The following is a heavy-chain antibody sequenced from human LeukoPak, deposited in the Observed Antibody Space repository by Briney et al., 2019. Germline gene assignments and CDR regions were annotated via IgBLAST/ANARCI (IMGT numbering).Heavy chain of an antibody. CDR2: ISGGGSNT. D-gene: IGHD6-19*01. Sequence: AGGSLRLSCAASGFTFSSYTMSWVRQAPGKGLEWVSTISGGGSNTYYADSVEGRFTISRDNSKNTLYLQMNSLRAEDTAVYYCAKDRGWSGAFDIWGQGTMVTVSS. CDR3: AKDRGWSGAFDI. CDR1: GFTFSSYT. J-gene: IGHJ3*02. V-gene: IGHV3-23*01.